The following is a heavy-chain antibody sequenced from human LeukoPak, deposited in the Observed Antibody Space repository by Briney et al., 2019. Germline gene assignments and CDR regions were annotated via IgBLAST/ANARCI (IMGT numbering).Heavy chain of an antibody. CDR1: GYTFTGYY. CDR2: INPNSGGT. J-gene: IGHJ6*03. CDR3: ARWAAAAGNYYYYYYMDV. D-gene: IGHD6-13*01. V-gene: IGHV1-2*02. Sequence: ASVKVSCKASGYTFTGYYMHWVRQAPGQGLEWMGWINPNSGGTNYAQKFQGRVTMTRNTSISTAYMELSSLRSEDTAVYYCARWAAAAGNYYYYYYMDVWGKGTTVTVSS.